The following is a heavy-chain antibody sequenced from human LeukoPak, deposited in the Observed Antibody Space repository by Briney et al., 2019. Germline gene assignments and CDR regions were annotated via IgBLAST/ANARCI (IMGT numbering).Heavy chain of an antibody. CDR1: GFTFSSYG. D-gene: IGHD6-19*01. V-gene: IGHV3-30*02. CDR3: AKAGIQKWLVPFDY. J-gene: IGHJ4*02. Sequence: GGSLRLSCAASGFTFSSYGMHWVRQAPGKGLEWVAFIRYDGSNKYYADSVKGRFTISRDNSKNTLYLQMNSLRAEDTAVYYCAKAGIQKWLVPFDYWGQGTLVTVSS. CDR2: IRYDGSNK.